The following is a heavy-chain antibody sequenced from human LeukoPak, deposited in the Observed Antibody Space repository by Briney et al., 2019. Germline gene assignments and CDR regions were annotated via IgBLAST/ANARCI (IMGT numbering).Heavy chain of an antibody. J-gene: IGHJ4*02. V-gene: IGHV3-30*01. CDR1: GFTFSSYA. Sequence: GGSPRLSCAASGFTFSSYAMHWVRQAPGKGLEWVAVISYDGSNKYYADSVKGRFTISRDNSKNTLYLQMNSLRAEDTAVYYCARLSNCGGDCHHPYFDYWGRGTLVTVSS. CDR3: ARLSNCGGDCHHPYFDY. CDR2: ISYDGSNK. D-gene: IGHD2-21*02.